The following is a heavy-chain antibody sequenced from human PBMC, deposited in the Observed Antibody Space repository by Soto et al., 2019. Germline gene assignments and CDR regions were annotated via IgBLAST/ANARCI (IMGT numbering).Heavy chain of an antibody. CDR3: ARVYYYGSGNPYYFGY. Sequence: QITLKESGPTLVKPTQTLTLTCIFSGFSLSTNGVGVGWIRQPPEKALEWLALIYWDDDKRYSPSLKSRLTITKDTSDNQVVLTMTNIDPVDTATYYCARVYYYGSGNPYYFGYWGQGTLVTVSS. CDR2: IYWDDDK. J-gene: IGHJ4*02. CDR1: GFSLSTNGVG. V-gene: IGHV2-5*02. D-gene: IGHD3-10*01.